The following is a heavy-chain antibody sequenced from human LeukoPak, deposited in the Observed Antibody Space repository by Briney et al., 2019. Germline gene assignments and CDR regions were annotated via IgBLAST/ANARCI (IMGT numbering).Heavy chain of an antibody. Sequence: SGTVSLTCTVSGGSISNYYWSWFRQPPGKGLEWIGYIYYSGSTNYNPSLRSRVTISVEKSKKQFSLRLTSVTAADTAVYYCASTDCYYAQWGRGILVTVSS. CDR3: ASTDCYYAQ. J-gene: IGHJ4*02. V-gene: IGHV4-59*08. D-gene: IGHD3-22*01. CDR1: GGSISNYY. CDR2: IYYSGST.